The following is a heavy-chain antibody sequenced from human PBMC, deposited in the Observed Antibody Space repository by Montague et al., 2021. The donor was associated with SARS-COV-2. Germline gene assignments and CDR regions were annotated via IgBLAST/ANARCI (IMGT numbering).Heavy chain of an antibody. J-gene: IGHJ6*03. Sequence: SETLSLTCAVHGGSFSTYSWNWIRQPPGKGLEWIGEIHHGGSTNYNPSLKSRVTISADTSKNQFSLKLTSVAAADTAVYYCARLGDGVVPSPTLGVGPYYSYYYMDVWGKGTTVTVSS. CDR1: GGSFSTYS. CDR3: ARLGDGVVPSPTLGVGPYYSYYYMDV. D-gene: IGHD3-10*01. CDR2: IHHGGST. V-gene: IGHV4-34*01.